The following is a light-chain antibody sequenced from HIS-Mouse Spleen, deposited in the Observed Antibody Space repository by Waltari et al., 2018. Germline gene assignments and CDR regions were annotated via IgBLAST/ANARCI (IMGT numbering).Light chain of an antibody. CDR1: QSVRSY. CDR3: QQRSNWLT. V-gene: IGKV3-11*01. CDR2: EAS. J-gene: IGKJ4*01. Sequence: EIVLTQSPATLSLSPGERATLSCRASQSVRSYLAWYQQKPGQAPRLLIYEASNRATGIPARFSGSGSGTDFTLTISSLEPEDFAVYYCQQRSNWLTFGGGTKVEIK.